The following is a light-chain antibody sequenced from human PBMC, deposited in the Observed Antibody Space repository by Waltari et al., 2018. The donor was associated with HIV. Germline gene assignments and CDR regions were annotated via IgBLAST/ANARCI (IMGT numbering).Light chain of an antibody. CDR2: QDS. CDR1: KLGKRF. J-gene: IGLJ2*01. V-gene: IGLV3-1*01. Sequence: YELTQSPPVSVSPGQTARISCSGEKLGKRFVSWHQQRPGQSPVMVIYQDSERPSGIPVRFSGSNSENTATLTISGTQAMDEADYYCQAWDNNIAVFGGGTKLTVL. CDR3: QAWDNNIAV.